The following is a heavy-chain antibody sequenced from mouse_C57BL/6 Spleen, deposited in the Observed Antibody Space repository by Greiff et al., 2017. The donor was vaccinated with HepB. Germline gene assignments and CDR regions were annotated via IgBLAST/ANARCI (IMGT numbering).Heavy chain of an antibody. Sequence: QVQLKQPGAELVKPGASVKMSCKASGYTFTSYWITWVKQRPGQGLEWIGDIYPGSGSTNYNEKFKSKATLTVDTSSSTAYMQLSSLTSEDSAVYYCARPYGYDVYYAMDYWGQGTSVTVSS. V-gene: IGHV1-55*01. CDR1: GYTFTSYW. CDR2: IYPGSGST. J-gene: IGHJ4*01. D-gene: IGHD2-2*01. CDR3: ARPYGYDVYYAMDY.